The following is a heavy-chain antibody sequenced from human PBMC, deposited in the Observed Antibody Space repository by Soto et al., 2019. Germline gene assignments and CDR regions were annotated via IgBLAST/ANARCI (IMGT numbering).Heavy chain of an antibody. CDR1: GFTFSSYA. CDR2: ISGSGGST. V-gene: IGHV3-23*01. J-gene: IGHJ6*02. Sequence: GGSLRLSCAASGFTFSSYAMSWVRQAPGKGLEWVSAISGSGGSTYYADSVEGRFTISRDNSKNTLYLQMNSLRAGDTAVYYCAKDSTLGYCSGGSCKLAGYYYYYGMDVWGQGTTVTVSS. D-gene: IGHD2-15*01. CDR3: AKDSTLGYCSGGSCKLAGYYYYYGMDV.